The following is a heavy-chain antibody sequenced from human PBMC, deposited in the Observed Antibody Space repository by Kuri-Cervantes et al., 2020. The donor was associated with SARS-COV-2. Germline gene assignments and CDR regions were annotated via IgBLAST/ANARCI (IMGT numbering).Heavy chain of an antibody. V-gene: IGHV4-59*08. CDR2: IYYSGNT. CDR1: GGSTSTYY. Sequence: SQTLSLSCTVSGGSTSTYYWSWIRQPPGKGLEWIDYIYYSGNTNYNSSLKSRVPVSVDTSKKQFSLELSSVTAADTAVYYCARQGDRGYSYGEFDYWGQGTLVTVSS. D-gene: IGHD5-18*01. CDR3: ARQGDRGYSYGEFDY. J-gene: IGHJ4*02.